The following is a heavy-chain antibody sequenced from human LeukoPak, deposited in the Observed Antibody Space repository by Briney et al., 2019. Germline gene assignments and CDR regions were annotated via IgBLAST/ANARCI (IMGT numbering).Heavy chain of an antibody. Sequence: GGSLRLSCAASGFTFSSYSMNWVRQAPGKELEWVSAISGSGGSTYYADSVKGRFTISRDNSKNTLYLQMNSLRAEDTAVYYCAKAAASILRFLEWLLLVPGFDYWGQGTLVTVSS. V-gene: IGHV3-23*01. D-gene: IGHD3-3*01. CDR3: AKAAASILRFLEWLLLVPGFDY. CDR2: ISGSGGST. CDR1: GFTFSSYS. J-gene: IGHJ4*02.